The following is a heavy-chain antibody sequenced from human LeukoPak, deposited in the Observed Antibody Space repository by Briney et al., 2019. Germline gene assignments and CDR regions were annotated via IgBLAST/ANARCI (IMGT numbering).Heavy chain of an antibody. V-gene: IGHV3-7*04. D-gene: IGHD5-12*01. J-gene: IGHJ3*02. CDR2: IKQDGSEK. CDR3: ARGSGYDLDAFDI. Sequence: GGSLRLSCAASGFTFSSYWLSWVRQAPGKGLEWVANIKQDGSEKYYVDSVKGRFTISRDNTKNSLYLQMNSLRAEDTAVYYCARGSGYDLDAFDIWGQGTMVTVSS. CDR1: GFTFSSYW.